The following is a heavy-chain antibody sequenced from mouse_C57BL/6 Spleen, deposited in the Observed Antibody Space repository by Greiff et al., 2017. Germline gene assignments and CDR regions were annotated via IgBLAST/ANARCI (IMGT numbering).Heavy chain of an antibody. V-gene: IGHV1-59*01. Sequence: VQLQQPGAELVRPGTSVKLSCKASGYTFTSYWMHWVKQRPGQGLEWIGVIDPSDSYTNYNQKFKGKATLTVDTSSSTAYMQLSSLTSEDSAVYYCAAYYSNYEDWYFDVWGTGTTVTVSS. D-gene: IGHD2-5*01. J-gene: IGHJ1*03. CDR3: AAYYSNYEDWYFDV. CDR1: GYTFTSYW. CDR2: IDPSDSYT.